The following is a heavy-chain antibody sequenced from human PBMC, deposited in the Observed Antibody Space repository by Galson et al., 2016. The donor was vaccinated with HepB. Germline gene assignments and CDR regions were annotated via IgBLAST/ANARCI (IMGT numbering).Heavy chain of an antibody. D-gene: IGHD6-19*01. Sequence: SLRLSCAASTFTFSDYSMNWVRQAPGKGLEWVSFISGRSSYIYYADSVEGRFTVSRDNAKNSLYLQMNSLTDEETAVYYCARKGSGWHESNFGYWGQGALVTVSS. V-gene: IGHV3-21*01. CDR3: ARKGSGWHESNFGY. CDR2: ISGRSSYI. CDR1: TFTFSDYS. J-gene: IGHJ4*02.